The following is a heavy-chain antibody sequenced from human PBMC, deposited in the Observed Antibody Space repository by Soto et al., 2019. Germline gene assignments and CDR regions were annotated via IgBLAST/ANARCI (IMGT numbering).Heavy chain of an antibody. J-gene: IGHJ5*02. CDR2: IYYSGST. V-gene: IGHV4-31*03. Sequence: SETLSLTCTVSGGSISSGGYYWSWIRQHPGKGLEWIGYIYYSGSTYYNPSLKSRVTISVDTSKNQFSLKLSSVTAADTAVYYCARDSRVNTIFGVVTSFDPWGQGTLVPVSS. CDR1: GGSISSGGYY. D-gene: IGHD3-3*01. CDR3: ARDSRVNTIFGVVTSFDP.